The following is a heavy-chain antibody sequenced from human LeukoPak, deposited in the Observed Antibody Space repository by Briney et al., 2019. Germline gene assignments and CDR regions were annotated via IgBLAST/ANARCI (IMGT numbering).Heavy chain of an antibody. D-gene: IGHD6-13*01. J-gene: IGHJ4*02. V-gene: IGHV4-59*08. CDR3: ARTYSSSCIDY. Sequence: SETLSLTCTVSGGSISSYYWSWIRQSPGKGLEWIGYICYSGSTNYNPSLKSRVTISVDTPKNQFSLKLSSVTAADTAVYYCARTYSSSCIDYWGQGALVTVSS. CDR1: GGSISSYY. CDR2: ICYSGST.